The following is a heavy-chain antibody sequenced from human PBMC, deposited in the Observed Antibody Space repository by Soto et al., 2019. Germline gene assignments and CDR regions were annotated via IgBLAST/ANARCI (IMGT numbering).Heavy chain of an antibody. CDR3: ARIKSSTLDY. Sequence: PSETLSLTCTVSGGSINNYYWSWVWQPPGKGLEWIGYIYYTGSTNYNPSLKSRVTISIDMSKNQFSLKLNSATAADTAVYYCARIKSSTLDYWGQGTLVTVSS. D-gene: IGHD6-19*01. V-gene: IGHV4-59*01. CDR2: IYYTGST. J-gene: IGHJ4*02. CDR1: GGSINNYY.